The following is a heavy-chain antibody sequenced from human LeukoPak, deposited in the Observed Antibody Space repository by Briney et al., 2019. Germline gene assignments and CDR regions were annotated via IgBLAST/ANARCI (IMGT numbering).Heavy chain of an antibody. CDR2: IYYSGST. Sequence: SETLSLTCTVSGGSISSYYWSWIRQPPGKGLEWIGYIYYSGSTNYNPSLKSRVTISVDTSKNQFSLKLSSVTAADTAVYYCARGFGSSGYYYVAGYYFDYWGQGTLVTVSS. J-gene: IGHJ4*02. V-gene: IGHV4-59*01. CDR1: GGSISSYY. D-gene: IGHD3-22*01. CDR3: ARGFGSSGYYYVAGYYFDY.